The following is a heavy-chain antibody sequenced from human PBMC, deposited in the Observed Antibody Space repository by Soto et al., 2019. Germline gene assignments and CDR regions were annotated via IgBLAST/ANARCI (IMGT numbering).Heavy chain of an antibody. D-gene: IGHD6-19*01. CDR3: ARHGSAWDY. J-gene: IGHJ4*02. CDR2: INAGNGNT. V-gene: IGHV1-3*01. CDR1: GYAFTTYA. Sequence: ASVKFSCKASGYAFTTYAMHWVRQAPGQRHEWMGWINAGNGNTKYSQKFQGRVTIARDTSASTAYMELSSLRSEDTAVYYCARHGSAWDYWGQGTLVTVSS.